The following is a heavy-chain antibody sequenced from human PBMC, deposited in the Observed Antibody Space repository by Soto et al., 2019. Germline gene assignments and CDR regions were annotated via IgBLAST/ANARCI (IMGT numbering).Heavy chain of an antibody. CDR2: ITYEGSNK. CDR1: GFIFANYG. J-gene: IGHJ6*02. CDR3: AKARGANNWANYCGLDV. V-gene: IGHV3-30*18. D-gene: IGHD1-1*01. Sequence: PGGSLRLSCAASGFIFANYGMHWVRQAPGKGLEWVALITYEGSNKYYADAVKGRFTISRDNAKNMVSLQMDSLRAGDTAVYYCAKARGANNWANYCGLDVWGQGTTVTVSS.